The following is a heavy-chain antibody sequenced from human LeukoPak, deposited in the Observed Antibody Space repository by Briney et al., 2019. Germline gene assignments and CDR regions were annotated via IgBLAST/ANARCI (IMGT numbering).Heavy chain of an antibody. J-gene: IGHJ4*02. CDR1: GFTFSNYA. CDR3: ARAWADPFDY. D-gene: IGHD1-26*01. V-gene: IGHV3-23*01. CDR2: IGGVGGST. Sequence: GGSLRLSCAASGFTFSNYAMSWVRQAPGKGLEWVSGIGGVGGSTYYADSVKGRFTISRDNAKNSLYLQMNSLRADDTALYYCARAWADPFDYWGQGTLVTVSS.